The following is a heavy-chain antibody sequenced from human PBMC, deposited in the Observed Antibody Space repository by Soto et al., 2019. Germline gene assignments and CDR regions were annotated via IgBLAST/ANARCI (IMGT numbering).Heavy chain of an antibody. D-gene: IGHD3-3*02. Sequence: SETLSLTCTVPGGSISSSSYYWGWIRQPPWKGLEWIGSIYYIGSTYYNPSLTSRVTISVDTSKTRCSRKLSSVTSADTAVYYCAILPLIAIFGVCCAYFDYLGQGXLGTVYS. J-gene: IGHJ4*02. CDR2: IYYIGST. CDR1: GGSISSSSYY. V-gene: IGHV4-39*01. CDR3: AILPLIAIFGVCCAYFDY.